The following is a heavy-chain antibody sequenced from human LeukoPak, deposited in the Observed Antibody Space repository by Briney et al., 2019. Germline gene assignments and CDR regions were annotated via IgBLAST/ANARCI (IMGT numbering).Heavy chain of an antibody. Sequence: SETLSLTCTVSGDSINSYYWSWIRQPPGKGLEWLGYIYYRGSANYNPSLKSRVTISIDTSKNQFSLKLTSVTAADTAVYYCARRTDLGSYAPADAFDIWGQGTMVTVSS. V-gene: IGHV4-59*12. J-gene: IGHJ3*02. CDR3: ARRTDLGSYAPADAFDI. CDR1: GDSINSYY. D-gene: IGHD1-26*01. CDR2: IYYRGSA.